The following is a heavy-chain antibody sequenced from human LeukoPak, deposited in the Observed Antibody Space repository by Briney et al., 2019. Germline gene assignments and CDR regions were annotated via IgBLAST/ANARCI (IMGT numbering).Heavy chain of an antibody. Sequence: GSLRLSCAGSGFSFSSYGMHWVRQAPGKGLEWMAFIRSDGSNKYYADSVKGRFTISRDNSKNTLYLQMNSLRAEDTAVYYCARDPYSGGYGDYYYYYMDLWGQGITVTISS. CDR2: IRSDGSNK. CDR1: GFSFSSYG. V-gene: IGHV3-30*02. J-gene: IGHJ6*03. CDR3: ARDPYSGGYGDYYYYYMDL. D-gene: IGHD1-26*01.